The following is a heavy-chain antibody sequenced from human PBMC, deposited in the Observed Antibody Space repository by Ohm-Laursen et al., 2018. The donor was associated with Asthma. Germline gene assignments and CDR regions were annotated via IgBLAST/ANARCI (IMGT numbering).Heavy chain of an antibody. Sequence: PSETLSLTCSVSGGSMSNGDYFWSWIRQPPGKGLEWIGYIYKSGTTYYNSSLQRRGLISVDTSKNQFSLRLTSVTAADTAIYYCVREDFDWPPGYCDYWGQGTLVTVSS. V-gene: IGHV4-30-4*01. CDR2: IYKSGTT. D-gene: IGHD3-9*01. CDR1: GGSMSNGDYF. J-gene: IGHJ4*02. CDR3: VREDFDWPPGYCDY.